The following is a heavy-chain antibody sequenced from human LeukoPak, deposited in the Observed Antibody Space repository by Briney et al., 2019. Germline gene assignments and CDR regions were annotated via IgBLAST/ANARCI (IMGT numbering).Heavy chain of an antibody. Sequence: GGSLRLSCAASGFTFSTSGMHWVRQAPGKGLEGVAVIWNDGSKQYYGASVKGRFTISRDNSKNTLYLQMNSLRAEDTAVYYCARTKYSNSWEHYYYGMDDWGQGTTVTVS. CDR2: IWNDGSKQ. CDR1: GFTFSTSG. D-gene: IGHD6-13*01. J-gene: IGHJ6*02. V-gene: IGHV3-33*01. CDR3: ARTKYSNSWEHYYYGMDD.